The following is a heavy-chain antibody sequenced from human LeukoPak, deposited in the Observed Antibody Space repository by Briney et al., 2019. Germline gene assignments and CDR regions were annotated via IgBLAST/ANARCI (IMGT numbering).Heavy chain of an antibody. Sequence: GGSLRLSCAASGFTFDDYAMHWVRQAPGKGLEWVSGISWSSGSLGYADSVKGRFTISRDNAKNSLYLQMNSLRAEDTAVYYCARGGGVWGSYRPYWGQGTLVTVSS. V-gene: IGHV3-9*01. D-gene: IGHD3-16*02. J-gene: IGHJ4*02. CDR3: ARGGGVWGSYRPY. CDR2: ISWSSGSL. CDR1: GFTFDDYA.